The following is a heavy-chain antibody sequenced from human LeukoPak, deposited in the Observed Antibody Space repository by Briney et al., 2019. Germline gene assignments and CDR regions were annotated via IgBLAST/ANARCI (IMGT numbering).Heavy chain of an antibody. CDR3: ARVATYSSSWYSTHYYGLDV. V-gene: IGHV1-69*13. D-gene: IGHD6-13*01. CDR2: IIPIFGTA. CDR1: GGTFNSYA. Sequence: GASVKVSCKASGGTFNSYAISWVRQAPGQGLEWMGGIIPIFGTANYAQKFQGRVTITADESTSTAYMELSSLRSEDTAVYYCARVATYSSSWYSTHYYGLDVWGQGTTVTVSS. J-gene: IGHJ6*02.